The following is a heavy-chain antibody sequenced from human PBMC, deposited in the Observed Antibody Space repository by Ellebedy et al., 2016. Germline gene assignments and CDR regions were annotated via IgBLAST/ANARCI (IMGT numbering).Heavy chain of an antibody. CDR3: ARDQIRSGWEFDY. Sequence: SETLSLTCTVSGGSISSYYWSWIRQPPGKGLEWIGYIYYSGSTNYNPSLKSRVTISVDTSKNQFSLKLSSVTAADTAVYYCARDQIRSGWEFDYWGQGTLVTVSS. CDR1: GGSISSYY. V-gene: IGHV4-59*01. CDR2: IYYSGST. J-gene: IGHJ4*02. D-gene: IGHD6-19*01.